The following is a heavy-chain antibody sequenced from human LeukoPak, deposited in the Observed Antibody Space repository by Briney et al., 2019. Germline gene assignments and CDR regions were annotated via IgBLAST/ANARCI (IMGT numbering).Heavy chain of an antibody. CDR1: GFTFSSYA. D-gene: IGHD3-10*01. CDR2: ISGSGGST. Sequence: PGRSLRLSCAASGFTFSSYAMSWVRQAPGKGLEWVSAISGSGGSTYYADSVKGRFTISRDNSKNTLYLQMNSLRAEDTAVYYCARGITMVRGDFTVGAFDIWGQGTMVTVSS. J-gene: IGHJ3*02. CDR3: ARGITMVRGDFTVGAFDI. V-gene: IGHV3-23*01.